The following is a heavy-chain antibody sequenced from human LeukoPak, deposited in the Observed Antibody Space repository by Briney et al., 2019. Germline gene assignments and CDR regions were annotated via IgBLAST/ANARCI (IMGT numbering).Heavy chain of an antibody. CDR3: AKEGFTMIVVVITTYFDY. CDR1: GFTFSSYA. Sequence: PGGSLRLSCAASGFTFSSYAMSWVRQAPGKGLEWVSAISGSGGSTYYADSVKGRFTISRDNSKNTLYLQMNSLRAEDTAVYYCAKEGFTMIVVVITTYFDYWGQGTLVTVSS. J-gene: IGHJ4*02. V-gene: IGHV3-23*01. D-gene: IGHD3-22*01. CDR2: ISGSGGST.